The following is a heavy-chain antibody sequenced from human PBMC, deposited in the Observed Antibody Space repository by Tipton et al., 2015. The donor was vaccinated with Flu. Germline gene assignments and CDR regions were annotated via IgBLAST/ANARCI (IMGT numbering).Heavy chain of an antibody. J-gene: IGHJ1*01. D-gene: IGHD6-13*01. Sequence: GSLRLSCAASGFTFSDYYMSRIRQAPGKGLEWVSYISSSSSYTNYADSVKGRFTISRDNAKNSLYLQMNSLRAEDTAVYYCARDRGIAAAGTSVHFQHWGQGTLVTVSS. CDR3: ARDRGIAAAGTSVHFQH. CDR1: GFTFSDYY. V-gene: IGHV3-11*06. CDR2: ISSSSSYT.